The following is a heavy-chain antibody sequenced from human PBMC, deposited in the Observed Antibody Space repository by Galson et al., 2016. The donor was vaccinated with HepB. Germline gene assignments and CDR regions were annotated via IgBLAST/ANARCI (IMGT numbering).Heavy chain of an antibody. J-gene: IGHJ4*02. CDR1: GYTFPSYY. V-gene: IGHV1-46*01. CDR2: INPTGGST. CDR3: ARDYGAGGFYYFDY. Sequence: CKASGYTFPSYYVYWVRQAPGRGLEWVGVINPTGGSTDFAPRFQDRVTLTRDTSTGTVYMELTSLTSDDTAVYFCARDYGAGGFYYFDYWGQGTLITVSS. D-gene: IGHD6-13*01.